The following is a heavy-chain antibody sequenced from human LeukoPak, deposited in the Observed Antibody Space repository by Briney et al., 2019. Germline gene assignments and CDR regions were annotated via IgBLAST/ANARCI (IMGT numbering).Heavy chain of an antibody. D-gene: IGHD3/OR15-3a*01. Sequence: SETLSLTCAVSGASISSHYWSWFRQPPGKGLEWIGYISGSISDNPSLKSRVAVSVDPSQNQVSLSLTSVTAADTAVYYCARVLAIFGLDTTDFYMDVWGKGTTVTVSS. CDR3: ARVLAIFGLDTTDFYMDV. CDR1: GASISSHY. J-gene: IGHJ6*03. V-gene: IGHV4-59*11. CDR2: ISGSI.